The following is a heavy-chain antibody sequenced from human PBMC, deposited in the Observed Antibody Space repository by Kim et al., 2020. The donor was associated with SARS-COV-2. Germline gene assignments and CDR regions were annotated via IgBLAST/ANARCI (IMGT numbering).Heavy chain of an antibody. CDR2: ISGSGGST. J-gene: IGHJ2*01. V-gene: IGHV3-23*01. Sequence: GGSLRLSCAASGFTFSNYAMSWVRQAPGKGLEWVSTISGSGGSTYYGDPVKGRFTISRDNSKNTLYLQMNSLRPEDTAIYYCAKDPTGAGWYFDLWGRGTLVTLSS. CDR1: GFTFSNYA. D-gene: IGHD7-27*01. CDR3: AKDPTGAGWYFDL.